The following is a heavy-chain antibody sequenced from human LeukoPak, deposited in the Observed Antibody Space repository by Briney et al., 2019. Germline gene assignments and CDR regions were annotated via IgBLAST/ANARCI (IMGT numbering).Heavy chain of an antibody. V-gene: IGHV3-23*01. D-gene: IGHD3-10*01. CDR3: AKEFFGSGNYFNGVFDF. CDR2: IRGSGGNT. J-gene: IGHJ4*02. Sequence: GSLRLSCAASGFTFSSYAMSWVRQAPGKGLEWVSSIRGSGGNTNYAVSVKGRFTISRDDSNNTLYLQMNSLRAEDTAVYYCAKEFFGSGNYFNGVFDFWGQGTLVTVSS. CDR1: GFTFSSYA.